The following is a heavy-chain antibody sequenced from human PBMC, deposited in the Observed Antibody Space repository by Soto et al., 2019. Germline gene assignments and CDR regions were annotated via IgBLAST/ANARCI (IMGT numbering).Heavy chain of an antibody. CDR2: ISAYNGNT. Sequence: ASVKVSCKASGYTFTSYGISWVRQAPGQGLEWMGWISAYNGNTNYAQKLQGRVTMTTDTSTSTAYMELRSLRSDDTAVYYCAVSQDIVVVPAAIHTPDYWGLGTLVTVSS. V-gene: IGHV1-18*01. CDR3: AVSQDIVVVPAAIHTPDY. CDR1: GYTFTSYG. D-gene: IGHD2-2*01. J-gene: IGHJ4*02.